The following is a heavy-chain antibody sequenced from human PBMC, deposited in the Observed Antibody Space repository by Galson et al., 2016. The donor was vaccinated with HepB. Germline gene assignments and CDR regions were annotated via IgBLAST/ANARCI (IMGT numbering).Heavy chain of an antibody. V-gene: IGHV5-51*01. J-gene: IGHJ3*01. CDR3: ARHECRGSDFVAAYDF. CDR2: VYPGNSEI. CDR1: GYRFANYW. D-gene: IGHD2-21*02. Sequence: QSGAEVKKPGESLKISCKGSGYRFANYWIGWVRQMPGKGLESMGLVYPGNSEIRYSPSFQGQVTISADKSITTVYLQWNSLKASDSAIYYCARHECRGSDFVAAYDFWGQGTVVTVSS.